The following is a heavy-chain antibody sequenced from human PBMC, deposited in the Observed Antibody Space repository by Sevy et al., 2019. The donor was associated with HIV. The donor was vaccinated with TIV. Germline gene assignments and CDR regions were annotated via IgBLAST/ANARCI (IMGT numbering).Heavy chain of an antibody. J-gene: IGHJ6*02. CDR1: GFNVSSNY. CDR3: ARDRITYYYDSSGYYTSGYGMDV. D-gene: IGHD3-22*01. V-gene: IGHV3-53*01. Sequence: GGSLRLSCAASGFNVSSNYMNWIRQAPGKGLEWVSVIYSGAITYYADSVKGRFTISRDTSKNTLYLQMNSLGAEDTAVYYCARDRITYYYDSSGYYTSGYGMDVWGQGTTVTVSS. CDR2: IYSGAIT.